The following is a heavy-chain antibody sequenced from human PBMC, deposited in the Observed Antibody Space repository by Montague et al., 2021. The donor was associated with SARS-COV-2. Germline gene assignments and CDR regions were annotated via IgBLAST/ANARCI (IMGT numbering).Heavy chain of an antibody. V-gene: IGHV4-59*13. J-gene: IGHJ4*02. D-gene: IGHD4-17*01. CDR2: IYKNENS. CDR1: GGSIGSYY. CDR3: AGERDYRRNFDF. Sequence: SETLSLTCTVSGGSIGSYYWSWIRQTPGKGLEWIAYIYKNENSNYNPSLKSRVAISLDTSRSQIYLNMTSVTAADTAMYFCAGERDYRRNFDFWGQGALVSVS.